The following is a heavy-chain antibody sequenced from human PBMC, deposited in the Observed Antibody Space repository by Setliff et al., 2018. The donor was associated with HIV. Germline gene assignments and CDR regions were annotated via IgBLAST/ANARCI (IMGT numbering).Heavy chain of an antibody. V-gene: IGHV1-2*02. CDR1: GYIFTHYA. D-gene: IGHD7-27*01. Sequence: ASVKVSCKTSGYIFTHYALSWVRQAPGKGLEWMGWISPYDLSERISQRLRGRVTMTRDTSINAAYLDLSGLTSDDTAVYYCARQFSNSFDYWGQGALVTVSS. CDR3: ARQFSNSFDY. CDR2: ISPYDLS. J-gene: IGHJ4*02.